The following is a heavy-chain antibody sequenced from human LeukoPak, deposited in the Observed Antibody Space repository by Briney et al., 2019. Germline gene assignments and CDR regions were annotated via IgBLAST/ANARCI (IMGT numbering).Heavy chain of an antibody. J-gene: IGHJ6*02. D-gene: IGHD5-24*01. CDR2: ISGGGGT. CDR1: GFTGSSNY. Sequence: GGSLRLSCAASGFTGSSNYMSWVRQAPGKGLEWVSIISGGGGTYYADSVKDRFTISRDNSKSTLYLQMKSLRVEDTAVYYCASRDKGYYYGLDVWGQGTTVTVA. V-gene: IGHV3-66*01. CDR3: ASRDKGYYYGLDV.